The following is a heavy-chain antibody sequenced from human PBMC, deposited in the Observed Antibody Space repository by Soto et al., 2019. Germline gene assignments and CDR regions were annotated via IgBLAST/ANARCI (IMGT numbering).Heavy chain of an antibody. CDR2: IKADGSEK. CDR3: ATSRGVDS. J-gene: IGHJ5*01. CDR1: GFPFSNHW. D-gene: IGHD3-16*01. V-gene: IGHV3-7*03. Sequence: PGGSLRLSCAVSGFPFSNHWMNWVRQAPGKGLEWVANIKADGSEKYYVDSVKGRFTISRENAKNSLYLQMNSLRAEDTAVYYCATSRGVDSWGQGTRVTVSS.